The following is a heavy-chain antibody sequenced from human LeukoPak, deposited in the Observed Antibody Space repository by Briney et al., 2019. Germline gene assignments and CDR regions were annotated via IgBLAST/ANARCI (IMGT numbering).Heavy chain of an antibody. J-gene: IGHJ3*02. D-gene: IGHD1-26*01. CDR2: IKQDGSEK. CDR3: ARVGAKGAFDI. Sequence: GGSLRLSCAPSGFTFSSYWMSWVRQAPGKGLEWVANIKQDGSEKYYVDSVKGRFTISRDNAKNSLYLQMNSLRAEDTAVYYCARVGAKGAFDIWGQGTMVTVSS. V-gene: IGHV3-7*01. CDR1: GFTFSSYW.